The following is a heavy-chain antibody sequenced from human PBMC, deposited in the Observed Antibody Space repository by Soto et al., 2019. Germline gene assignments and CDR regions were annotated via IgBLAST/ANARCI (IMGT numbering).Heavy chain of an antibody. CDR3: TKDSRVTMVRGVIIPPGY. D-gene: IGHD3-10*01. Sequence: GGSLRLSCAASGFTFSDYAMNWVRQAPGKGLGWVSGINGRGGSTYYADSVKGRFTISRDNSKNTLYLQMNSLRAEDTAVYYCTKDSRVTMVRGVIIPPGYWGQGTLVTVSS. CDR1: GFTFSDYA. V-gene: IGHV3-23*01. J-gene: IGHJ4*02. CDR2: INGRGGST.